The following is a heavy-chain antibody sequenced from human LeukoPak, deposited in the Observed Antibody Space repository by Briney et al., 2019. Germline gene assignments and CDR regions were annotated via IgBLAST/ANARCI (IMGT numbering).Heavy chain of an antibody. D-gene: IGHD6-19*01. CDR3: ARRAPYSSGWYSDF. CDR1: GYXFTNDW. J-gene: IGHJ4*02. V-gene: IGHV5-51*01. CDR2: IFPGDSDT. Sequence: GESLKISCNGSGYXFTNDWIGWVRQMPGKGLEWMAIIFPGDSDTRYSPSFQGQVTISADKSISTAYLQWSSLKASDTAMYYCARRAPYSSGWYSDFWGQGTLVTVSS.